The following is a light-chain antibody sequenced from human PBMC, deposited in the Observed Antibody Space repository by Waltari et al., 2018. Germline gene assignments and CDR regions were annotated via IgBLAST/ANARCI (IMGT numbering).Light chain of an antibody. V-gene: IGLV2-8*01. CDR1: RSNVGFSNF. CDR3: TSYAGKNILV. CDR2: EVN. Sequence: QSVLTQPPSASGSLGQSVTISCTGARSNVGFSNFVSWYLQHPGKAPKLIIYEVNTRPSGVPDRFSGSKSGNTASLTVSGLLAEDEADYYCTSYAGKNILVFGGGTNLTVL. J-gene: IGLJ3*02.